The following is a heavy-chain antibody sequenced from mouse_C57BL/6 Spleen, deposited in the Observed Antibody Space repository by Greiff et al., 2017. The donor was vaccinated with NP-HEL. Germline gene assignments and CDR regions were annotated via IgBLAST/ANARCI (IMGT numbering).Heavy chain of an antibody. V-gene: IGHV5-6*01. Sequence: EVHLVESGGDLVKPGGSLKLSCAASGFTFSSYGMSWVRQTPDKRLEWVATISSGGSYTYYPDSVKGRFTISRDNAKNTLYLQMSSLKSEDTAMYYCARLDSSGFAYWGQGTLVTVSA. CDR2: ISSGGSYT. D-gene: IGHD3-2*02. J-gene: IGHJ3*01. CDR1: GFTFSSYG. CDR3: ARLDSSGFAY.